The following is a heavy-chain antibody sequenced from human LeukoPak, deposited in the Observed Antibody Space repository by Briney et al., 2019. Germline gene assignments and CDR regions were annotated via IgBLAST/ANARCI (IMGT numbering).Heavy chain of an antibody. CDR3: ARDRSPDWGSYNWFDP. CDR2: IYHSGST. D-gene: IGHD7-27*01. CDR1: GYSISSGYY. J-gene: IGHJ5*02. Sequence: PSETLSLTCTVSGYSISSGYYWGWIRQPPGKGLEWIGSIYHSGSTYYNPSLKSRVTISVDTSKNQFSLKLSSVTAADTAVYYCARDRSPDWGSYNWFDPWGQGTLVTVSS. V-gene: IGHV4-38-2*02.